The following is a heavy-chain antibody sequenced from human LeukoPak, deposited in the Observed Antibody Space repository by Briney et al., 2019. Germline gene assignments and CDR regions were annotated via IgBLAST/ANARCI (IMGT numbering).Heavy chain of an antibody. CDR2: ISGGGHNT. CDR1: GFTFSSSG. CDR3: VKLSGNPSGSFAY. V-gene: IGHV3-23*01. Sequence: GGSLRLSCAASGFTFSSSGMSWVRQAPGRGLEWVSSISGGGHNTFYADSVKGRFTISRDNSKDTLYLQVNSLRAEDTALYYCVKLSGNPSGSFAYWGQGTLVSVSS. D-gene: IGHD3-3*01. J-gene: IGHJ4*02.